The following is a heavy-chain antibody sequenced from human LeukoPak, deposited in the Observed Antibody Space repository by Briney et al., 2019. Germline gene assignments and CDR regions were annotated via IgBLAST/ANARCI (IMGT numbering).Heavy chain of an antibody. D-gene: IGHD6-19*01. CDR2: INPSSGGT. CDR3: AKSLGSAYSSGWYVVHH. CDR1: GYTFTDYY. Sequence: GASVKVPCKTSGYTFTDYYMHWVRQAPGQGLEWMGWINPSSGGTNYAQKFQGRVTMTRDTSISAAYMELSRLTCDDTAVFYCAKSLGSAYSSGWYVVHHLGQGTLVTVSS. V-gene: IGHV1-2*02. J-gene: IGHJ5*02.